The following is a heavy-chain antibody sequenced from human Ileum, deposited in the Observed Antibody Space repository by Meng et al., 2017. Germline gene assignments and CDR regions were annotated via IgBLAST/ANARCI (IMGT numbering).Heavy chain of an antibody. CDR1: GGSFSGYY. J-gene: IGHJ4*02. D-gene: IGHD3-16*02. CDR2: INHSGST. V-gene: IGHV4-34*01. Sequence: VQLQQLGAGLLKPSETLSLTCAVYGGSFSGYYWSWIRQPPGKGLEWIGEINHSGSTNYNPSLKSRVTISVDTSKNQFSLKLSSVTAADTAVYYCARGWYYDYVWGSYRDHMFDYWGQGTLVTVSS. CDR3: ARGWYYDYVWGSYRDHMFDY.